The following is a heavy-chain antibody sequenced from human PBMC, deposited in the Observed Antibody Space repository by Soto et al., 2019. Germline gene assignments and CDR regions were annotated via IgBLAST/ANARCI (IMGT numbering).Heavy chain of an antibody. CDR3: ARDERDYYYYYYMDV. Sequence: GGSLRLSCAASGFTFSSYSMNWVRQAPGKGLEWVSSISSSSSYIYYADSVKGRFTISRDNAKNSLYLQMNSLRAEDTAVYYCARDERDYYYYYYMDVCGKGTTVTVSS. J-gene: IGHJ6*03. D-gene: IGHD1-1*01. CDR2: ISSSSSYI. V-gene: IGHV3-21*01. CDR1: GFTFSSYS.